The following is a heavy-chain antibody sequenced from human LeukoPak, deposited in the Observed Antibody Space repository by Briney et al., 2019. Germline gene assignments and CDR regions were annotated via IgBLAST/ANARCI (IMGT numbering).Heavy chain of an antibody. V-gene: IGHV5-51*01. Sequence: GESLKISCKGSGYSFTSYWIGWVRQMPGKGLEWMGIIYPGDSDTRYSPSFQGQVTISADKSISTAYLQWSSLKASGTAMYYCARLPCEQQLVRGDCSDYYGMDVWGQGTTVTVSS. D-gene: IGHD6-13*01. CDR1: GYSFTSYW. CDR2: IYPGDSDT. J-gene: IGHJ6*02. CDR3: ARLPCEQQLVRGDCSDYYGMDV.